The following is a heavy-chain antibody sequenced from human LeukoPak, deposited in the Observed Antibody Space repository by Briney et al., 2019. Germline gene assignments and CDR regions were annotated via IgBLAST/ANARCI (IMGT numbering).Heavy chain of an antibody. V-gene: IGHV3-72*01. J-gene: IGHJ5*02. CDR2: MRNEGGGYGT. CDR1: GFSLSDHY. CDR3: VRNHRHWFDP. Sequence: GGSLRLSCAASGFSLSDHYMDWVRQAPGQVLEWIGHMRNEGGGYGTLYAASVKGRFTVSRDDSKNAFYLQMNSLKPEDTAVYFCVRNHRHWFDPWGQGTLVTVSS.